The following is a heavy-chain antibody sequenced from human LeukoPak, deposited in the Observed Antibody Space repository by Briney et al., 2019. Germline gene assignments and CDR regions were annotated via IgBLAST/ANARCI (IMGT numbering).Heavy chain of an antibody. J-gene: IGHJ4*02. Sequence: PGGSLRLSCAASGFTFTTYDMHWVRQATGKGLEWVSAIGTAGDTYYPGSVKGRFTISRENAKNSLYLQMNSLRAGDTAVYYCARSQRGSGYLFDYWGQGTLVTVSS. CDR1: GFTFTTYD. V-gene: IGHV3-13*01. D-gene: IGHD3-22*01. CDR3: ARSQRGSGYLFDY. CDR2: IGTAGDT.